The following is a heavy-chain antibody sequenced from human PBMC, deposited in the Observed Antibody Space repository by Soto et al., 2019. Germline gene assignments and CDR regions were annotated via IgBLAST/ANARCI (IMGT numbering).Heavy chain of an antibody. D-gene: IGHD2-2*01. CDR1: GYTFTSYG. CDR3: ARLGDIVLVPAACPDY. V-gene: IGHV1-18*01. J-gene: IGHJ4*02. Sequence: QVQLGQSGAEVKKPGASVKVSCKASGYTFTSYGISWVRQAPGQGLEWMGWISAYNGNTNYAQKLQGRVTMTTDTPTSTAYIELRSLRSDNTAVYYCARLGDIVLVPAACPDYWGQGTLVTVSS. CDR2: ISAYNGNT.